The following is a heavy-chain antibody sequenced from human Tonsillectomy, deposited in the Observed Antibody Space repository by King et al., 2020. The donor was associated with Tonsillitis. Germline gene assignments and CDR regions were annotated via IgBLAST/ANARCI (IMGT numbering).Heavy chain of an antibody. CDR3: ARCGSTSCYSIQ. D-gene: IGHD2-2*02. J-gene: IGHJ4*02. CDR1: GGSISTYN. Sequence: QLQESGPGLVKPSETLSLTCTVSGGSISTYNWNWIRQPAGKGLEWIGSSYSSGSTNYNPSLKSRVTMSAEPSKNQFSLKLTSVTAADTAVYYCARCGSTSCYSIQWGQGTLVTVSS. V-gene: IGHV4-4*07. CDR2: SYSSGST.